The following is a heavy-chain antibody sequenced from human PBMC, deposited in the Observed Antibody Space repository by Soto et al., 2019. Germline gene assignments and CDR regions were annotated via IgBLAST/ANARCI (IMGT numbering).Heavy chain of an antibody. CDR3: ARLYYYDSSGPHDAFDI. Sequence: GEPLKSSCKGSGYSFTSYWIGWVRQMPGKGLEWMGIIYPGDSDTRYSPSFQGQVTLSADKSISTAYLQWSSLKGSDSAMYYCARLYYYDSSGPHDAFDIWGQGTMVTVSS. J-gene: IGHJ3*02. CDR1: GYSFTSYW. V-gene: IGHV5-51*01. CDR2: IYPGDSDT. D-gene: IGHD3-22*01.